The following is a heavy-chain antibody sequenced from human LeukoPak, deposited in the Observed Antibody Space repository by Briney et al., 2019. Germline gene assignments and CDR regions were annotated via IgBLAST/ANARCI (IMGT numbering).Heavy chain of an antibody. Sequence: SETLSLTCTVSGGSISNVGYYWAWIRQPPGKGLEWVGNIYYSGTTYYNPSFKSRVTMSVDTSKNQFSLKLSPVTAADTAVYYCARLPQADSFDFWGQGALVTVSS. CDR1: GGSISNVGYY. V-gene: IGHV4-39*01. CDR2: IYYSGTT. CDR3: ARLPQADSFDF. D-gene: IGHD2-21*01. J-gene: IGHJ4*02.